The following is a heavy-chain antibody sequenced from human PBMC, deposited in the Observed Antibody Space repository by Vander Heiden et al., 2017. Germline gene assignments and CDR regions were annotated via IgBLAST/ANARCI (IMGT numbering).Heavy chain of an antibody. CDR1: GFSLSTSGVG. J-gene: IGHJ4*02. V-gene: IGHV2-5*02. CDR3: AHRRTGWRLPDY. D-gene: IGHD3-9*01. Sequence: QITSKESGLTLVKPTQTLTLTCTSPGFSLSTSGVGVGWIRQPPGKALGWLALIYWDDDKRYSPSLKSRLTITKDTSKNQVVLTMTSMDPVGTATYYCAHRRTGWRLPDYWGQGTLVAVSS. CDR2: IYWDDDK.